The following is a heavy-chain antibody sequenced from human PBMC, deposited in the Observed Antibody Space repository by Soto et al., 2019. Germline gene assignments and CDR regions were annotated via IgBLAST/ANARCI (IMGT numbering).Heavy chain of an antibody. CDR2: ISSSSSYI. V-gene: IGHV3-21*01. CDR3: ARNEYSSPGTQNWFDP. CDR1: GFTFSGYS. J-gene: IGHJ5*02. Sequence: EVQLVESGGGLVKPGGSLRLSCAASGFTFSGYSMNRVRQAPGKGLESVSSISSSSSYIYYADSVKGRFTISRDNAKNSLYLQMNSLRAEDTAVYYCARNEYSSPGTQNWFDPWGQGTLVTVSS. D-gene: IGHD6-6*01.